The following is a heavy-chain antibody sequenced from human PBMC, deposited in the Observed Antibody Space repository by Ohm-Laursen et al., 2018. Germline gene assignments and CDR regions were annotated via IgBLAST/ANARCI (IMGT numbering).Heavy chain of an antibody. D-gene: IGHD3-22*01. CDR2: IYYSGST. Sequence: GTLSLTCTVSGGSISSYYWSWIRQPPGKGLGWIGYIYYSGSTNYNPSLKSRVTISIDTSKNQFSLKLSSVTAADTALYYCARDYYDSSGRYFDYWGQGTLVTVSS. V-gene: IGHV4-59*01. CDR3: ARDYYDSSGRYFDY. J-gene: IGHJ4*02. CDR1: GGSISSYY.